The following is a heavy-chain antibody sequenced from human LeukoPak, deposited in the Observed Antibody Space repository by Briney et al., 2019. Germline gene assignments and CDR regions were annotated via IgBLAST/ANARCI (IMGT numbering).Heavy chain of an antibody. D-gene: IGHD6-19*01. J-gene: IGHJ4*02. CDR1: GYTFTGYY. CDR2: INPNSGGT. Sequence: ASVKVSCKASGYTFTGYYMHWVRQAPGQGLEGMGRINPNSGGTNYAQKFQGRVTMTRDTSISTAYMELSRLRSDGTAVYYCAASIAVAGLDYWGQGNLVSVSS. V-gene: IGHV1-2*06. CDR3: AASIAVAGLDY.